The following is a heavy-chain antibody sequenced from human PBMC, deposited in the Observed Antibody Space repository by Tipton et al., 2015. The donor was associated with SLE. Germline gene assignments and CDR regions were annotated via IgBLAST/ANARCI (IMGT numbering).Heavy chain of an antibody. Sequence: GSLRLSCATSGFTFSSYEMIWVRQAPGKGLEWVSSITSGSAIYYADSVKDRFTISRDNAKNSLYLQMDSLRAEDTAVYYCARDPRLLPYYMDVWGKGTTVTVSS. J-gene: IGHJ6*03. D-gene: IGHD2-15*01. V-gene: IGHV3-48*03. CDR1: GFTFSSYE. CDR3: ARDPRLLPYYMDV. CDR2: ITSGSAI.